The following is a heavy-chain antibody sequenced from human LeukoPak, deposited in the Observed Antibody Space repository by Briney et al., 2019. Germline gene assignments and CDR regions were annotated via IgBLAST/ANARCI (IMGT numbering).Heavy chain of an antibody. Sequence: GGSLRLSCAASGFTFSSYAMSWVRQAPRKGLEWVSAISGSGGSTYYADSVKGRFSISRDNSKNTLYLQMSSLRAEDTAVYYCATHMDIVVVVAATPDHYFDYWGQGTLVTVSS. CDR1: GFTFSSYA. CDR2: ISGSGGST. J-gene: IGHJ4*02. D-gene: IGHD2-15*01. CDR3: ATHMDIVVVVAATPDHYFDY. V-gene: IGHV3-23*01.